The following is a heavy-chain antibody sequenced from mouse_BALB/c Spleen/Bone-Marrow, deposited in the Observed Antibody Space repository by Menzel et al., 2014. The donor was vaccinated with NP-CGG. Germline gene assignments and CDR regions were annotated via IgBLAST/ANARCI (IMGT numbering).Heavy chain of an antibody. V-gene: IGHV4-1*02. D-gene: IGHD2-3*01. CDR3: ARLGYYGYFVD. J-gene: IGHJ2*01. CDR2: INPESSTI. CDR1: GFDFRRYW. Sequence: EVMLVESGGGLVQPGGSLKLSCAASGFDFRRYWMSWVRQAPGKGLEWIGEINPESSTINYTPSLKDKFIISRDNAKNTLYPQMSKVRSEDTALYYCARLGYYGYFVDWGQGTTLTVSS.